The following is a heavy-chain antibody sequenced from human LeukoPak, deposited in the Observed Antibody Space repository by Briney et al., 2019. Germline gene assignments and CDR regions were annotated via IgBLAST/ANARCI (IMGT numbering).Heavy chain of an antibody. CDR1: GFTFSSYG. J-gene: IGHJ4*02. CDR3: ARDLLFDY. D-gene: IGHD2-15*01. CDR2: IWYDGSNK. Sequence: GGSLRLSCAASGFTFSSYGMHWVRQAPGKGLEWMAVIWYDGSNKYYADSVKGRFTISRDNSKNTLYLQMNSLRVEDTAVYYCARDLLFDYWGQGTLVTVSS. V-gene: IGHV3-33*01.